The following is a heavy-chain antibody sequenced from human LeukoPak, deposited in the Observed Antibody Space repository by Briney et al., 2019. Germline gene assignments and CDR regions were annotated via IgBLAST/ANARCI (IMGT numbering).Heavy chain of an antibody. J-gene: IGHJ4*02. Sequence: GASVKVSCKASGYTFTSYYMHWVRQAPGQGLEWMGIINPSGGSTSYAQKFQGRVTMTRDTSTSTVYMELSSLRSEDTAVYYCARGGYSYGYGAPFDYWGQGTLVTVSS. V-gene: IGHV1-46*01. CDR2: INPSGGST. CDR1: GYTFTSYY. CDR3: ARGGYSYGYGAPFDY. D-gene: IGHD5-18*01.